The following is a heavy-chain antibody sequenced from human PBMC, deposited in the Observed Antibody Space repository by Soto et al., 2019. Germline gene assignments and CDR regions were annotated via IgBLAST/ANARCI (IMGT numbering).Heavy chain of an antibody. CDR3: ARDLGRSYGMDV. Sequence: SVKFSCKASGGTFSSYAISWVRQAPGQGLEWMGGIIPIFGTANYAQKFQGRVTITADESTSTAYMELSSLRSEDTAVYYCARDLGRSYGMDVWGQGTTVTVSS. CDR2: IIPIFGTA. V-gene: IGHV1-69*13. CDR1: GGTFSSYA. J-gene: IGHJ6*02.